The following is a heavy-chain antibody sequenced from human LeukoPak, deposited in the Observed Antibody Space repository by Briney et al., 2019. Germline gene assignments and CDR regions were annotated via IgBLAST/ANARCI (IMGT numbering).Heavy chain of an antibody. CDR1: GFTVITND. Sequence: GGSLRLSCAASGFTVITNDMTWVRQAPGKGLEWVSVLYSDGNTKYADSVQGRFTISRDNSKNTLYLEMNSLSPDDTAVYYCARGVEPLAAKTLAYWGQGTLVTVSS. D-gene: IGHD1-14*01. CDR2: LYSDGNT. CDR3: ARGVEPLAAKTLAY. J-gene: IGHJ4*02. V-gene: IGHV3-53*01.